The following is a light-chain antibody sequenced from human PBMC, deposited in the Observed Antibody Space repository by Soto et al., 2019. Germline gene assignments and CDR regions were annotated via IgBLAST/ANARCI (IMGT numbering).Light chain of an antibody. J-gene: IGKJ4*01. CDR1: QRVLYSSNNKNY. CDR2: WAS. CDR3: QQYYSSLVT. V-gene: IGKV4-1*01. Sequence: DIVMTQSPDSLAVSLGDRATINCKSSQRVLYSSNNKNYLAWYQQKPGQPPKLLIYWASTRESGVPDRFSGSGSGTDFTLTISSLQAEDVAVYYCQQYYSSLVTFGGGTKVEIK.